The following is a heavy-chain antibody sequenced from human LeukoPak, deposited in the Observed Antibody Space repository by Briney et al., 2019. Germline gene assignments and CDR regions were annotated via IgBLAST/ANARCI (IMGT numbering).Heavy chain of an antibody. J-gene: IGHJ4*02. CDR1: GGSISTSNYY. CDR2: IFYSGST. CDR3: ARRLVYYYDSSGYPPLRRGRHFDY. V-gene: IGHV4-39*07. Sequence: SETLSLTCTVSGGSISTSNYYWGWVRQPPGKGLEWIGNIFYSGSTYYSPSLKSRVTISLDTSRNQFSLKLSSVTAADTAVYYCARRLVYYYDSSGYPPLRRGRHFDYWGQGTLVTVSS. D-gene: IGHD3-22*01.